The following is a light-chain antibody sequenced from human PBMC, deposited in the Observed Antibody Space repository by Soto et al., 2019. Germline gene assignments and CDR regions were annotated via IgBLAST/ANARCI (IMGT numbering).Light chain of an antibody. Sequence: QSALTQPPSASGSPGQSVTISCTGTTTDVGGYDLVSWYQQHPGKAPKVIIYEVSNRPSGVSNRFSGSKSGNTASLTISGLQAEDEADYYCSSYTSGSTWVFGGGTKLTVL. CDR1: TTDVGGYDL. V-gene: IGLV2-14*01. J-gene: IGLJ3*02. CDR2: EVS. CDR3: SSYTSGSTWV.